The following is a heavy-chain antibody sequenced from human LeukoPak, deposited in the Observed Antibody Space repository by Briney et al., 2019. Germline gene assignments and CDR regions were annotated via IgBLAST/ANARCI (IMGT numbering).Heavy chain of an antibody. J-gene: IGHJ4*02. Sequence: GGSLRLSCTASGFTFSDYAMNWVRQAPGKGLEWVGFIRTTAYGGTTEYAASVKGRFTLSRDDSKSIAYLQMSSLKTEDTAVYYCTSGGSGRDYWGQGTLVTVSS. D-gene: IGHD2-15*01. V-gene: IGHV3-49*04. CDR3: TSGGSGRDY. CDR1: GFTFSDYA. CDR2: IRTTAYGGTT.